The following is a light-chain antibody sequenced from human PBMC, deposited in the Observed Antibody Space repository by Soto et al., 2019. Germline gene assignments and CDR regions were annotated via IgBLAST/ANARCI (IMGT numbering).Light chain of an antibody. CDR2: SNN. Sequence: QSVLTQPPSASGTPGQTVSISCSGYSSSIGANFVYWYQQLPGTAPKVLIHSNNHRPSGVPDRFSGSTSGTSASLAISGLRSEDEADYYCAAWDDNLSTYVFGSGTKVTVL. CDR1: SSSIGANF. V-gene: IGLV1-47*02. CDR3: AAWDDNLSTYV. J-gene: IGLJ1*01.